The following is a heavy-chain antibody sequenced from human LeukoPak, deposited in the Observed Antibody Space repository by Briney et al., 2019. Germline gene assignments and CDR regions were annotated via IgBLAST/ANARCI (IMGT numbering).Heavy chain of an antibody. CDR3: ARLDFHSMDA. Sequence: GGSLRLSCAASGFTFSSYWMNWVRQAPGKGLEWVAKIKGDGSEKYYVDSVKGRFTISRDNAENSLSLQMNSLRVEDTALYYCARLDFHSMDAWGQGTTVTVSS. V-gene: IGHV3-7*01. CDR2: IKGDGSEK. D-gene: IGHD3-9*01. CDR1: GFTFSSYW. J-gene: IGHJ6*02.